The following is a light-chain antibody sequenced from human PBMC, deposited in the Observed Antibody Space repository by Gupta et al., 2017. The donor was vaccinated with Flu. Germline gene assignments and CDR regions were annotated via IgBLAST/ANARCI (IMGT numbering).Light chain of an antibody. J-gene: IGLJ3*02. CDR2: NSN. Sequence: RVTSSCSGSSSNSGINTVSWYQQPPGTAPKLLIDNSNQRPSGVPDRFSGSKAGTSAYLAISGLQSEDEADYYCAAWDDSLNGWVFGGGTKLTVL. CDR1: SSNSGINT. CDR3: AAWDDSLNGWV. V-gene: IGLV1-44*01.